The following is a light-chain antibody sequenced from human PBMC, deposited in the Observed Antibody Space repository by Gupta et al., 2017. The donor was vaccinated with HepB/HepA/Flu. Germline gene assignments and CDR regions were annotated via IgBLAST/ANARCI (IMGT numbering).Light chain of an antibody. Sequence: DIVLTQTPLSLSVTPGQPASISCKSSQSLLRSDGKTHLSWYLQKPGQSPQLLIYEVSNRFSGMPDTFSGSGSGTEFTREISRVEAEDIGIYYCMQSVHLPLTFGGGTKVEIK. CDR2: EVS. CDR1: QSLLRSDGKTH. J-gene: IGKJ4*01. CDR3: MQSVHLPLT. V-gene: IGKV2D-29*02.